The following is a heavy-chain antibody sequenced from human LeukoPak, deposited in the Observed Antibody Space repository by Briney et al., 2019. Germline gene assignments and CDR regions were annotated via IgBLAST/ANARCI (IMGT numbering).Heavy chain of an antibody. CDR1: GYTFTGYY. J-gene: IGHJ6*02. CDR3: ARDLSGYCSSTSCYVGTYYYGMDV. Sequence: ASVKVSCKASGYTFTGYYMHWVRQAPGQGLEWMGIINPSGGSTSYAQKFQGRVTMTRDTSTSTVYMELSSLRSEDTAVYYCARDLSGYCSSTSCYVGTYYYGMDVWGQGTTVTVSS. CDR2: INPSGGST. D-gene: IGHD2-2*01. V-gene: IGHV1-46*01.